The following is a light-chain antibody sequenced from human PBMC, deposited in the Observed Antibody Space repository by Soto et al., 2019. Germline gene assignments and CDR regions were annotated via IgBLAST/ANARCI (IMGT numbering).Light chain of an antibody. Sequence: EIVLTQSPGTLSLSPGERATLSCRAIQSVSSSYLAWYQQKPGQAPRLLIYGASSRATGIPDRFSGSGSGTDFTLTISSLEPEDLAVYYCQQRTNWPPSITFGPGTRLEIK. CDR1: QSVSSSY. CDR2: GAS. V-gene: IGKV3D-20*02. J-gene: IGKJ5*01. CDR3: QQRTNWPPSIT.